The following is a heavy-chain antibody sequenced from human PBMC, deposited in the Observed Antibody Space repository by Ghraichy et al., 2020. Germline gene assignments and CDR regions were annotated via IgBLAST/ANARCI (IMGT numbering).Heavy chain of an antibody. CDR3: ARDSSSWAENFDY. V-gene: IGHV3-7*03. D-gene: IGHD6-13*01. CDR2: IKQDGSEK. J-gene: IGHJ4*02. CDR1: GFTFSSYW. Sequence: GGSLRLSCAASGFTFSSYWMSWVRQAPGKGLEWVANIKQDGSEKYYVDSVKGRFTISRDNAKNSLYLQMNSLRAEDTAVYYCARDSSSWAENFDYWGQGTLVTVSS.